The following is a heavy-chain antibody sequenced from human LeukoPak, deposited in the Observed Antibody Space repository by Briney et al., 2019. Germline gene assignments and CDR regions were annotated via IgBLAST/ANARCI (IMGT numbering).Heavy chain of an antibody. V-gene: IGHV4-59*01. CDR1: YDSITIYY. CDR3: ARGRVSSSTWHSTYYYYFYMDV. J-gene: IGHJ6*03. D-gene: IGHD4-11*01. CDR2: IDHTGTT. Sequence: SETLSLTCSVSYDSITIYYWTWTRQPPGKGLEWIGYIDHTGTTNYNPSLNSRVTISRDTSKNHFSLQLSSVTAADTAVYFCARGRVSSSTWHSTYYYYFYMDVWGKGTTVTVSS.